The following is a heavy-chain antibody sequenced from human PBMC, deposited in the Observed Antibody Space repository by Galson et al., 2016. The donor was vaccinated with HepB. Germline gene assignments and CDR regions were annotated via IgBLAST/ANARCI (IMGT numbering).Heavy chain of an antibody. V-gene: IGHV3-23*01. CDR3: VTGGGCLNYSPCAFDI. Sequence: SLRLSCAASGFNIHNYVLNWVRQTPGKGLEWVSLIGDGTITTSYADSLKGRFTISRDNSKNTLYLELNDVEVEDTAVYYCVTGGGCLNYSPCAFDIWGRGTLVTVSS. D-gene: IGHD3-16*01. CDR2: IGDGTITT. CDR1: GFNIHNYV. J-gene: IGHJ3*02.